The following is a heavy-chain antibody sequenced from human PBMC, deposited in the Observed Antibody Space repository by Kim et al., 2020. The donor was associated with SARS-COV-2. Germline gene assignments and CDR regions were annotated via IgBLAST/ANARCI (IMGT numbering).Heavy chain of an antibody. D-gene: IGHD5-18*01. J-gene: IGHJ4*02. CDR3: ARGNTAMVPSFDY. Sequence: SETLSLTCAVYGGSFSGYYWSWIRQPPGKGLEWIGEINHSGSTNYNPSLKSRVTISVDTSKNQFSLKLSSVTAADTAVYYCARGNTAMVPSFDYWGQGTLVTVSS. V-gene: IGHV4-34*01. CDR2: INHSGST. CDR1: GGSFSGYY.